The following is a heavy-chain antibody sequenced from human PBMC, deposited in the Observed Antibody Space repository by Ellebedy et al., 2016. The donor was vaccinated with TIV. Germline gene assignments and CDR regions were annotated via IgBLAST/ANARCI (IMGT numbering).Heavy chain of an antibody. D-gene: IGHD2-2*01. CDR1: GGSFSGYY. Sequence: SETLSLXXAVYGGSFSGYYWSWIRQPPGKGLEWIGEINHSGSTNYNPSLKSRVTISVDTSKNQFSLKLSSVTAADTAVYYCARTVVSAANYFDYWGQGTLVTVSS. CDR3: ARTVVSAANYFDY. V-gene: IGHV4-34*01. CDR2: INHSGST. J-gene: IGHJ4*02.